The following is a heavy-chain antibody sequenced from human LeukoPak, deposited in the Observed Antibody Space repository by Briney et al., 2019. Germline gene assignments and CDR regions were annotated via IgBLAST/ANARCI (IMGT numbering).Heavy chain of an antibody. D-gene: IGHD4-17*01. Sequence: GGSLRLSCAVSGFTFSSYSMNWVRQAPGKGLEWVSSISSSSTYIFYADSMKGRFTISRDNTKNSLYLQMSSLRAEDTAIYYCARDYTTTLTTATNFDYWGQGTLVTVSS. CDR3: ARDYTTTLTTATNFDY. J-gene: IGHJ4*02. CDR1: GFTFSSYS. V-gene: IGHV3-21*01. CDR2: ISSSSTYI.